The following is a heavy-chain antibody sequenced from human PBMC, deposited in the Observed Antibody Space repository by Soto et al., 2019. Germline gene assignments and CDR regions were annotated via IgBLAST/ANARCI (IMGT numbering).Heavy chain of an antibody. CDR1: GFTFSSYW. D-gene: IGHD3-9*01. J-gene: IGHJ4*02. V-gene: IGHV3-74*01. CDR2: INSDGSST. CDR3: GRVLIGESRPGLDY. Sequence: PGGSLRLSCAASGFTFSSYWMHWVRQAPGKGLVWVSRINSDGSSTSYADSVKGRFTISRDNAKNTLYLQMNSLGAEDTAVYYCGRVLIGESRPGLDYWGQGTLVTVSS.